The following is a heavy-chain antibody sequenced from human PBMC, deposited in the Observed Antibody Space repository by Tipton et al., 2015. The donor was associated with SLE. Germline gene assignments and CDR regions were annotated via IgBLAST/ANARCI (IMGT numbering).Heavy chain of an antibody. CDR3: AKEVMVRGVNWFDP. CDR2: IRGSGGST. V-gene: IGHV3-23*01. D-gene: IGHD3-10*01. J-gene: IGHJ5*02. CDR1: GFTFSSYA. Sequence: SLRLSCAASGFTFSSYAMSWVRQAPGKGLEWVSAIRGSGGSTYYGASVKGRVTVSTVNSKNTLYLQMYSLRAEDTAVYYCAKEVMVRGVNWFDPWGQGALVTVSS.